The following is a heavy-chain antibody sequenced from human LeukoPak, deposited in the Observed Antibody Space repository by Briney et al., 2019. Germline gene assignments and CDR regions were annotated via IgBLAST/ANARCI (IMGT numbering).Heavy chain of an antibody. CDR2: IYYSGST. D-gene: IGHD6-19*01. CDR3: ARLGEQWLASFDY. V-gene: IGHV4-59*01. CDR1: GGSISSYY. J-gene: IGHJ4*02. Sequence: SETLSLTCTVSGGSISSYYWSWIRQPPGKGLEWIGYIYYSGSTNYNPSLKSRVTISVDTSKNQLSLKLSSVTAADTAVYYCARLGEQWLASFDYWGQGTLVTVSS.